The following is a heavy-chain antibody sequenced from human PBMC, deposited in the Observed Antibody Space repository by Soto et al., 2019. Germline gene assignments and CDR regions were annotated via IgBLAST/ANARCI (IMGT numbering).Heavy chain of an antibody. CDR2: IYYSGST. D-gene: IGHD3-9*01. CDR1: GGSISSSSYY. J-gene: IGHJ6*03. Sequence: SETLSLTCTVSGGSISSSSYYWGWIRQPPGKGLEWIGSIYYSGSTYYNPSLKSRVTISVDTSKNQCSLKLSSVTAADTAVYYCARHLKDYYYYYMDVWGKGTTVTVSS. CDR3: ARHLKDYYYYYMDV. V-gene: IGHV4-39*01.